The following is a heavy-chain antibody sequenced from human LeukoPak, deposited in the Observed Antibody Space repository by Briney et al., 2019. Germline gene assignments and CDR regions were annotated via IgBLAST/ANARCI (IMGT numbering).Heavy chain of an antibody. CDR1: GFTFSSYD. V-gene: IGHV3-21*01. D-gene: IGHD2-2*01. Sequence: GGSLRLSCAASGFTFSSYDMTWVRQAPGKGLEWVSTISGSGTSTYYAYSVKGRFTISRDNAKNSLYLQMNSLRAEDTAVYYCARDTIVVVPAAMPFYYYYGMDVWGQGPTVTVSS. CDR2: ISGSGTST. J-gene: IGHJ6*02. CDR3: ARDTIVVVPAAMPFYYYYGMDV.